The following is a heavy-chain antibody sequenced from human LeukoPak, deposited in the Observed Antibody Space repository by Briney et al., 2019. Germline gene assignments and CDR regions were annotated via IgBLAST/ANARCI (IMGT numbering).Heavy chain of an antibody. J-gene: IGHJ4*02. D-gene: IGHD2-2*01. CDR2: IRYDGSNK. V-gene: IGHV3-30*02. CDR1: GFTFSSYV. CDR3: AKDSQLPTFDY. Sequence: GSLRLSCAASGFTFSSYVMHWVRPAPGKGLEGVAFIRYDGSNKYYPDSVKGRFTISRDNSKNTLYLQMNSLRAEDTAVYYCAKDSQLPTFDYWGQGTLVTVSS.